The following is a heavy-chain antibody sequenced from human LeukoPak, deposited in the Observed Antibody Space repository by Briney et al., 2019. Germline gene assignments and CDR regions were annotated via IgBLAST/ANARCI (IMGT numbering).Heavy chain of an antibody. V-gene: IGHV4-39*07. Sequence: SETLSLTCTVSGGSISSSSYYWGWIRQPPGKGLEWIGSIYYSGSTYYNPSRKSRVTISVDTDKNEFSMKLRSVTGAGTGGYYCARDLLWFGELWGGAYYFDYWGQGTLVTVSS. D-gene: IGHD3-10*01. CDR3: ARDLLWFGELWGGAYYFDY. CDR2: IYYSGST. CDR1: GGSISSSSYY. J-gene: IGHJ4*02.